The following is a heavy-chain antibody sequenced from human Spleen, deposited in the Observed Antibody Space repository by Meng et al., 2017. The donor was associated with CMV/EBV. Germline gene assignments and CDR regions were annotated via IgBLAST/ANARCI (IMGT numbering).Heavy chain of an antibody. J-gene: IGHJ4*02. CDR1: GFTFSTYA. V-gene: IGHV3-30*04. D-gene: IGHD1-26*01. CDR2: ISYDGSDK. CDR3: ARDRLPTVYRGLDY. Sequence: GESLKISCAASGFTFSTYALNRVRQAPGKGLEWVAIISYDGSDKYHADAVKGRFTISRDNAKNSLYLEMNGLRGEDTAVYYCARDRLPTVYRGLDYWGRGMLVTVSS.